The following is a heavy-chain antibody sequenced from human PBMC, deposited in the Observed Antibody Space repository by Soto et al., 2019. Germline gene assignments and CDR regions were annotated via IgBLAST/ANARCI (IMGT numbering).Heavy chain of an antibody. J-gene: IGHJ6*01. Sequence: APVKVSRNASGGTFSSYSISCVRQAPGQGLEWMGGFIPIVGTANYAQKLHGRVTSTADKSTSTAYMELSSLGSDDTAVYYRARDRNFWSGYSGMDVWGGGTTGTVCS. CDR2: FIPIVGTA. CDR3: ARDRNFWSGYSGMDV. V-gene: IGHV1-69*06. D-gene: IGHD3-3*01. CDR1: GGTFSSYS.